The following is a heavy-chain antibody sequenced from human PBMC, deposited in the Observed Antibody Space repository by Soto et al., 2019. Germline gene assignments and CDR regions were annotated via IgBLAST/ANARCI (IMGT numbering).Heavy chain of an antibody. J-gene: IGHJ4*02. D-gene: IGHD1-26*01. CDR1: GGSISSGGYS. V-gene: IGHV4-30-2*01. CDR3: PRALPGRNFDY. Sequence: PSETLSLTCAVSGGSISSGGYSWSWIRQPPGKGLEWIGYIYHSGSTYYNPSLKSRVTISVDRSKNQFSLKLSSVTAAGTAVYYCPRALPGRNFDYWGQGTLVTVSS. CDR2: IYHSGST.